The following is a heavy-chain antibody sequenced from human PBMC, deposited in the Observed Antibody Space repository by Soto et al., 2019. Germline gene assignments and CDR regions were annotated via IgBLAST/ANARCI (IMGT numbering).Heavy chain of an antibody. Sequence: SGGSLRLSCAASGFTFSSYSMNWVRQAPGKGLEWVSSISSSSSYIYYADSVKGRFTISRDNAKNSLYLQMNSLRAEDTAVYYCARGPTSLANWFDPWGQGTLVTVSS. CDR3: ARGPTSLANWFDP. CDR1: GFTFSSYS. D-gene: IGHD4-17*01. J-gene: IGHJ5*02. CDR2: ISSSSSYI. V-gene: IGHV3-21*01.